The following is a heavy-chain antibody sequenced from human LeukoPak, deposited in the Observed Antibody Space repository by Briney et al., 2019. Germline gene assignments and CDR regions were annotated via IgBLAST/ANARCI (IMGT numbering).Heavy chain of an antibody. J-gene: IGHJ3*02. Sequence: ASVKVSCKASGYTSTDYYMHWVRQAPGQGLEWMGRINPYSGGTNYAQKFQGGVTMTRDTSIATIYMELSRLRSNDTAVYYCARAGSYGPTDAFDIWGQGTMVTVSS. CDR3: ARAGSYGPTDAFDI. D-gene: IGHD1-26*01. CDR1: GYTSTDYY. CDR2: INPYSGGT. V-gene: IGHV1-2*06.